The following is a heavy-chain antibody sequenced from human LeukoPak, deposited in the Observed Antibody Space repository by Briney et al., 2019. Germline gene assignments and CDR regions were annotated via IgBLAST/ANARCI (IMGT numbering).Heavy chain of an antibody. D-gene: IGHD3-16*01. Sequence: PGGSLRLSCSASGITFSDYYMAWVRQAPGKGLECVSYISLGGTTIYYADSVRGRFTISRDDAKNSLYLQMNSLRADDTAVYYCARDEDDEEAFDIWGQGTMVTVSS. J-gene: IGHJ3*02. CDR2: ISLGGTTI. CDR3: ARDEDDEEAFDI. V-gene: IGHV3-11*01. CDR1: GITFSDYY.